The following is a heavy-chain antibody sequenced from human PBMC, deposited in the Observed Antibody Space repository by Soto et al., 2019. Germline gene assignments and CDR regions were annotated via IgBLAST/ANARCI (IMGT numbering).Heavy chain of an antibody. CDR2: IYPGDSDT. V-gene: IGHV5-51*01. J-gene: IGHJ4*02. D-gene: IGHD2-2*01. CDR3: ARRVLGCGSSTSCYYYFVY. CDR1: GYSFTSYW. Sequence: GESLKISCKGSGYSFTSYWIGWVRQMPGKGLEWMGIIYPGDSDTRYSPSFQGQVTISADKSISTAYLQWSSLKASDTAMYYCARRVLGCGSSTSCYYYFVYWGPGTLL.